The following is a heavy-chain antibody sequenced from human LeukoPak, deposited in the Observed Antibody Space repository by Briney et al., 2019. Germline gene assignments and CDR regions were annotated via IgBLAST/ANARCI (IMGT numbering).Heavy chain of an antibody. J-gene: IGHJ3*02. CDR1: GFTFDDYG. Sequence: GGSLRLSCAASGFTFDDYGMSWVRQAPGKGLEWVSGIDWSGRSTGYADSVKGRFTISRDNAKKSLYLQMISLRAEDTAFYVCTKDRSGYYDLSFDIWGQGTTVSVSS. D-gene: IGHD3-22*01. V-gene: IGHV3-20*01. CDR3: TKDRSGYYDLSFDI. CDR2: IDWSGRST.